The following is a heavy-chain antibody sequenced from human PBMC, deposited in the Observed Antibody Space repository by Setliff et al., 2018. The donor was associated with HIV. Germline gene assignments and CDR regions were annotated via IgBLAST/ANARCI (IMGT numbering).Heavy chain of an antibody. CDR1: GFTFSSYW. D-gene: IGHD3-10*01. Sequence: PVGSLRLSCATSGFTFSSYWMHWVRQAPGKGLQWIARINSDGRSTDYAESVKGRFTISKDTARNTLYLQMNTVTAEDTAVYYCTTPRISGSSGWYFDYWGQGTLVTVSS. CDR2: INSDGRST. V-gene: IGHV3-74*01. J-gene: IGHJ4*02. CDR3: TTPRISGSSGWYFDY.